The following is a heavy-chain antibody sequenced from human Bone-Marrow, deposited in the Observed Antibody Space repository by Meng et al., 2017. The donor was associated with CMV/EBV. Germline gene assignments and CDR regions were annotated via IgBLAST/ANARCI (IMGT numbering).Heavy chain of an antibody. CDR1: GYAISSGYW. Sequence: TCAVSGYAISSGYWWSWVRQPPSKGLEWIGEIYHSGSSNYSPSLKSRVTISVDKSKNQFSLRLTSVTAADTAVYYCARVGGLYYVDYWGQGTLVTVSS. J-gene: IGHJ4*02. V-gene: IGHV4-4*02. D-gene: IGHD3/OR15-3a*01. CDR2: IYHSGSS. CDR3: ARVGGLYYVDY.